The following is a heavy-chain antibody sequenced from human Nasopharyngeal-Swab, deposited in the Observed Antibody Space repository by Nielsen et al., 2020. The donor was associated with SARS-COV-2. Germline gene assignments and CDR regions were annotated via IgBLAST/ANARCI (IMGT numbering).Heavy chain of an antibody. J-gene: IGHJ4*02. Sequence: SETLSLTCTVSGVSISSSSYYWGWIRQPPGKGLEWIGSIYYSGSTYYNPSLKSRVTISVDTSKNQFSPNLRSVTAADTAVYYCARIVDTAMHFDYWGQGTLVTVSS. CDR1: GVSISSSSYY. CDR2: IYYSGST. D-gene: IGHD5-18*01. V-gene: IGHV4-39*07. CDR3: ARIVDTAMHFDY.